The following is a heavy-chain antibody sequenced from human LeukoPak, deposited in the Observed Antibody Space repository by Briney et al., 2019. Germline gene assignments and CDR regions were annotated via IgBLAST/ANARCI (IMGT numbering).Heavy chain of an antibody. V-gene: IGHV3-53*01. CDR2: IYSGGST. D-gene: IGHD3-22*01. CDR3: ARDNPDSSGYYI. CDR1: GFTVSSNY. J-gene: IGHJ3*02. Sequence: GGSLSLSGAASGFTVSSNYMSWVGQAPGKGLEWVSVIYSGGSTYYADSVKGRFTISRDNSKNTLYLQMNSLRAEDTAVYYCARDNPDSSGYYIWGQGTMVTVSS.